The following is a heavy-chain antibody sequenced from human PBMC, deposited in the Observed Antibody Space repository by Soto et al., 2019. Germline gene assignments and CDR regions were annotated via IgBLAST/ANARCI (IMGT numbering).Heavy chain of an antibody. Sequence: SETLSLTCSVSGADINTHSWTWIRQPAGKGLEWIGRIYTSASINYDPSLKGRVTLSVDTSTNQVSLRLASVTAADTAIYYCARDREAGYNFYYGMDVWGQGTTVTVSS. D-gene: IGHD6-19*01. V-gene: IGHV4-4*07. CDR1: GADINTHS. CDR2: IYTSASI. CDR3: ARDREAGYNFYYGMDV. J-gene: IGHJ6*02.